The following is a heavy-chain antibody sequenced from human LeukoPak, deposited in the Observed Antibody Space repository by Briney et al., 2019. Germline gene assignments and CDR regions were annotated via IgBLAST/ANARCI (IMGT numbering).Heavy chain of an antibody. CDR1: EFTLGGYE. V-gene: IGHV3-48*03. J-gene: IGHJ5*02. D-gene: IGHD3-10*01. CDR2: ISSSGSTI. Sequence: PGGSRSLPLAASEFTLGGYEMNGARQAPGKGLEWVSYISSSGSTIYYADSVKGRFTISRDNAKNSLYLQMNSLRAEDTAVYYCARDEELNWFDPWGQGTLVTVSS. CDR3: ARDEELNWFDP.